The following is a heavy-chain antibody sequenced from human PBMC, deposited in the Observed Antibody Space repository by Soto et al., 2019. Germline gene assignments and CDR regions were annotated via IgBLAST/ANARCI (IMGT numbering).Heavy chain of an antibody. V-gene: IGHV3-23*01. CDR3: AKDPGYDFWSGYYPYFDY. CDR2: ISGSGGST. J-gene: IGHJ4*02. Sequence: EVQLLESGGGLVQPGGSLKLSCAASGFNFSHYAMSWGRQAPGKGLEWVSGISGSGGSTYYADSVKGRFTISRDNSKNTLYLQMNSLRAEDTAVYYCAKDPGYDFWSGYYPYFDYWGQGTLVTVSS. CDR1: GFNFSHYA. D-gene: IGHD3-3*01.